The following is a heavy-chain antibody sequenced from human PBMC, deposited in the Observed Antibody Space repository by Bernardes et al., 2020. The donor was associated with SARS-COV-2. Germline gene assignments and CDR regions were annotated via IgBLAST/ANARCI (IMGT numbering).Heavy chain of an antibody. D-gene: IGHD2-2*02. CDR3: ARDRISIVVVPAAIHNYGMDV. V-gene: IGHV4-34*01. CDR2: INHSGST. J-gene: IGHJ6*02. CDR1: GGSFSGYY. Sequence: TLSLTCAVYGGSFSGYYWSWIRQPPGKGLEWIGEINHSGSTNYNPSLKSRVTISVDTSKNQFSLKLSSVTAADTAVYYCARDRISIVVVPAAIHNYGMDVWGQGTTVTVSS.